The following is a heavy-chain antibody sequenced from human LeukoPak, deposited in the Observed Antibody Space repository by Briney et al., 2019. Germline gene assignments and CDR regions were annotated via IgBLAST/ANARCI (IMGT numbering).Heavy chain of an antibody. CDR1: GGSFSGYY. D-gene: IGHD2-2*01. CDR2: INHSGST. Sequence: SETLSLTCAVYGGSFSGYYWSWIRQPPGKGLEWIGEINHSGSTNYNPSLKSRVAISVDTSKNQFSLKLSSVTAADTAVYYCARANCSSTSCEENYFDYWGPGTLVTVSS. V-gene: IGHV4-34*01. CDR3: ARANCSSTSCEENYFDY. J-gene: IGHJ4*02.